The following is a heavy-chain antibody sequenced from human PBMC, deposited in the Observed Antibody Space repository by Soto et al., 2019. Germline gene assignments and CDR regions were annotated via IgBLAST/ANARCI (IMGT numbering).Heavy chain of an antibody. D-gene: IGHD4-17*01. J-gene: IGHJ4*02. CDR1: GGTFSSYT. V-gene: IGHV1-69*02. CDR3: ASRPDDYGDLYYFDY. CDR2: IIPILGIA. Sequence: SVKVSCKASGGTFSSYTISWVRQAPGQGLEWMGRIIPILGIANYAQKFQGRVTITADKSTSTAYMGLSSLRSEDTAVYYCASRPDDYGDLYYFDYWGQGTLVTVSS.